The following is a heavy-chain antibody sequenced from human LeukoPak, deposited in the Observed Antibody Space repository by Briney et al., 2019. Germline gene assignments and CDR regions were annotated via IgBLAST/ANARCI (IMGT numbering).Heavy chain of an antibody. D-gene: IGHD6-19*01. CDR3: ARENSSGWYHRPGYFDL. CDR1: GGSFSGYY. CDR2: INHSGST. V-gene: IGHV4-34*01. Sequence: SETLSLTCAVYGGSFSGYYWSWIRQPPGKGLEWIGEINHSGSTNYNPSLKSRVTISVGTSKNQFSLKLSSVTAADTAVYYCARENSSGWYHRPGYFDLWGRGTLVTVSS. J-gene: IGHJ2*01.